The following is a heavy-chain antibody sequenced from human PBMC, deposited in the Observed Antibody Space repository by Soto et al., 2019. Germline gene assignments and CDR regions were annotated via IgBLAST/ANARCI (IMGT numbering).Heavy chain of an antibody. CDR2: ISTGGTTT. D-gene: IGHD3-9*01. J-gene: IGHJ4*02. CDR1: GFTFSDYA. V-gene: IGHV3-23*01. CDR3: AKSQDDILSGYDF. Sequence: EVQLLESGGGLVQPGGSLRLSCAASGFTFSDYALIWVRQTPGKGLEWDSGISTGGTTTYYADSVKGRSTISRDNSNNTLYLRLNNLRAEDTAVYYCAKSQDDILSGYDFWGQGSRVTVSS.